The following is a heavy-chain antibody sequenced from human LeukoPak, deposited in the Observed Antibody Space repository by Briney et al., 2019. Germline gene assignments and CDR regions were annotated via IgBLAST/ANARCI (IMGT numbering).Heavy chain of an antibody. CDR1: GFSFSSNW. J-gene: IGHJ5*02. D-gene: IGHD1-1*01. V-gene: IGHV3-7*01. CDR3: ARLGLEVGGPNWFDP. CDR2: IKRDGSQK. Sequence: PGGSLRLSCAAPGFSFSSNWMGWVRQAPGKGLGWVAHIKRDGSQKYYLDSVKGRFTISRDNAKNSLYLQMNSLSVEDTAVYYCARLGLEVGGPNWFDPWGQGTLVTVSS.